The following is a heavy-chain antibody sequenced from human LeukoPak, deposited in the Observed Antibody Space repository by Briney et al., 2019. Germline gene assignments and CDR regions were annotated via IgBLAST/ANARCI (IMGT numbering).Heavy chain of an antibody. Sequence: GGSLRLSCAASGFIFSTYSMNWVRQAPGKGLEWVSDISSSDSTIYYTDSVKGRFTISRDNAKNTLYLQMNSLRAEDTAVYYCARDGVEFYNWFDPWGQGTLVTVSS. D-gene: IGHD2-21*01. V-gene: IGHV3-48*04. J-gene: IGHJ5*02. CDR2: ISSSDSTI. CDR1: GFIFSTYS. CDR3: ARDGVEFYNWFDP.